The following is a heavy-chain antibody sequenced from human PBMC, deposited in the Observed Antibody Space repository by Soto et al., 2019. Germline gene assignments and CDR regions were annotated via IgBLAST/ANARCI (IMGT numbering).Heavy chain of an antibody. CDR3: ARQEAVAGTPFDH. Sequence: GESLKISCKGSGYSFTSYWIGWVRQMPGKGLGWMGIIYPGASDTRYSPSFQGQVTISADKSISTAYLQWSSLKASDTAMYYCARQEAVAGTPFDHWGQGTLVTVSS. CDR2: IYPGASDT. D-gene: IGHD6-19*01. J-gene: IGHJ5*02. V-gene: IGHV5-51*01. CDR1: GYSFTSYW.